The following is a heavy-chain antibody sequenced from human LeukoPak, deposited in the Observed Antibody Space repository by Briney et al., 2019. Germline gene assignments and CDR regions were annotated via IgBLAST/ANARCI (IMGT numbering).Heavy chain of an antibody. J-gene: IGHJ4*02. V-gene: IGHV4-34*01. Sequence: SETLSLTCAVYGGSFSGYYWSWIRQPPGKGLESIGEISHSGSTNYNPSLKSRVTISVDTSKSQFSLKLSSVTAADTAVYYCARGPQQLVRSFDYWGQGTLVTVSS. CDR3: ARGPQQLVRSFDY. CDR1: GGSFSGYY. D-gene: IGHD6-13*01. CDR2: ISHSGST.